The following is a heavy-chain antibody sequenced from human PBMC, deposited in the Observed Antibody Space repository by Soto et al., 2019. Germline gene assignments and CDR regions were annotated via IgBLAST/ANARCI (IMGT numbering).Heavy chain of an antibody. CDR3: TPVTHQRRGD. CDR2: IKSTNDGGTT. V-gene: IGHV3-15*07. Sequence: EVQMVESGGGLVMPGGSLRLSCATSGLTFTVAWLSWVRQAPGKGLEWVGRIKSTNDGGTTDYAAPVKGRFTISRDDSKNTIYLQMNSLRTEDTAVYYCTPVTHQRRGDWGQGTLVTVST. CDR1: GLTFTVAW. J-gene: IGHJ4*02.